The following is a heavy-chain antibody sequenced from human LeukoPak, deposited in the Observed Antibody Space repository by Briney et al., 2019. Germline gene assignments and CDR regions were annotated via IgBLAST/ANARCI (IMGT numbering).Heavy chain of an antibody. Sequence: SETLSLTCTVSGGSISSYYWSWIRQPPGKGLEWIGYIYYSGSTNYNPSLKSRVTISVDRSKNQFSLKLSSVTAADTAVYYCARDASSIAAPVYWGQGTLVTVSS. CDR3: ARDASSIAAPVY. D-gene: IGHD6-6*01. CDR1: GGSISSYY. V-gene: IGHV4-59*12. J-gene: IGHJ4*02. CDR2: IYYSGST.